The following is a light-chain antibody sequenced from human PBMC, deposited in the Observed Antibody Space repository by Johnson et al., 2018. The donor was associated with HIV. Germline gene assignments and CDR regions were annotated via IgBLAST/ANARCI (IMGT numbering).Light chain of an antibody. Sequence: QSVLTQPPSVSAAPGQNVNISCSVGSSNIGSNYVSWYQQFPGTAPTLLIYETNTRPSGIPDRFSDSQSGTSATLAIHGLQTGDEADYYCGTWETSLGAQYVFGSGTKVTVL. J-gene: IGLJ1*01. CDR3: GTWETSLGAQYV. V-gene: IGLV1-51*02. CDR1: SSNIGSNY. CDR2: ETN.